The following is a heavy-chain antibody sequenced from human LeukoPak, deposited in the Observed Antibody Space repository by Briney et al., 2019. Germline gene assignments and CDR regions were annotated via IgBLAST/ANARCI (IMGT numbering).Heavy chain of an antibody. CDR1: GGTFSSYA. CDR2: IIPIFGTA. CDR3: ARDFADDSSGYYSLESY. V-gene: IGHV1-69*06. Sequence: GASVKVSCKASGGTFSSYAISWVRQAPGQGLEWMGGIIPIFGTANYAQKFQGRVTITADKSTSTAYMELSSLRSEDTAVYYCARDFADDSSGYYSLESYWGQGTLVTVSS. D-gene: IGHD3-22*01. J-gene: IGHJ4*02.